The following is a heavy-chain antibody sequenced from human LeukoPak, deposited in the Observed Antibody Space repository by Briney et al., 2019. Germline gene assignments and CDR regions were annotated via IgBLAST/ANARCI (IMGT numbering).Heavy chain of an antibody. V-gene: IGHV4-31*03. Sequence: SQTLSLTGTVSGGSISSGGYYWSWIRQHPGKSLEWIGYIYYSGSTYYNPSLKSRVTISVDTSKNQFSLKLSSVTAADTAVYYCARGVLYSSIIREWGQGTLVTVSS. CDR1: GGSISSGGYY. CDR3: ARGVLYSSIIRE. CDR2: IYYSGST. D-gene: IGHD6-13*01. J-gene: IGHJ4*02.